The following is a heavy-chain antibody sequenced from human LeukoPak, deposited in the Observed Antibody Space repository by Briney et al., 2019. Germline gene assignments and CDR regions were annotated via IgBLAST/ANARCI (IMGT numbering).Heavy chain of an antibody. D-gene: IGHD6-6*01. J-gene: IGHJ4*02. Sequence: SVKVSCKASGFTFTSSAVQWVRQARGQRLEWIGWIVVGSGNTNYAQKFQERVTITRDMSTSTAYMELSSLRSEDTAVYYCAASSLYSSSTSDYWGQGTLITVSS. CDR2: IVVGSGNT. CDR3: AASSLYSSSTSDY. CDR1: GFTFTSSA. V-gene: IGHV1-58*01.